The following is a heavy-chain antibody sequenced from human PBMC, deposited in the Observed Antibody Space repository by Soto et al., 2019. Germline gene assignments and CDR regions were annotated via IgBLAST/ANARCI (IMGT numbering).Heavy chain of an antibody. CDR3: ATDPYYYASGF. D-gene: IGHD3-10*01. Sequence: PGGSLRLSCAASGFTFSGKYMTWIRQAPGKGLEWVSKISSDATLTYYADSVKGRFTVSRDNAKKALYLQMNSLRAEDTAIYYCATDPYYYASGFWGQGTLVTVSS. J-gene: IGHJ4*02. CDR1: GFTFSGKY. CDR2: ISSDATLT. V-gene: IGHV3-11*01.